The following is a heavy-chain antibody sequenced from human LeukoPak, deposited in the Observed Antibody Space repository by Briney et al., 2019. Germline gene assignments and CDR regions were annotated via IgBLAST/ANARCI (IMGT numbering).Heavy chain of an antibody. CDR3: ARERGDYRDYFEYFQH. CDR2: IXPILGIA. D-gene: IGHD4-17*01. J-gene: IGHJ1*01. V-gene: IGHV1-69*04. Sequence: XVXXXXGQGLEWMGRIXPILGIANYAQKFQGRVTITADKSTSTAYMELSSLRSEDTAVYYCARERGDYRDYFEYFQHWGQGTLVTVSS.